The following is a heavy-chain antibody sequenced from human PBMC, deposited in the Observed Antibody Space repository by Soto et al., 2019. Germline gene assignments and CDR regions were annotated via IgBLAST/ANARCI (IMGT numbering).Heavy chain of an antibody. Sequence: QVQLQQWGAGLVKPSETLSLTCAVYGGPFSGYYWNWIRQSPGKGLEWIGEINHSGNTNYNPSHNIRVTISVDTSKNQFSLKLSSGTAADTAVYYCARGKTGYFDLWGRGTLVTVSS. CDR3: ARGKTGYFDL. J-gene: IGHJ2*01. CDR2: INHSGNT. V-gene: IGHV4-34*01. CDR1: GGPFSGYY.